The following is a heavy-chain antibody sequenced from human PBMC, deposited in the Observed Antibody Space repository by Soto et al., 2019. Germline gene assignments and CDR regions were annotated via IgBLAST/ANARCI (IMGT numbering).Heavy chain of an antibody. CDR2: IYPGDSDT. D-gene: IGHD5-18*01. CDR1: GYSFTSYW. Sequence: GESLKISCKGSGYSFTSYWIGWVRQMPGKGLEWMGIIYPGDSDTRYSPSFQGQVTISADKSISTAYLQWSSLKASDTAMYYCARHGVKTVGYSYGAYYYGMDVWGQGTTVTVSS. CDR3: ARHGVKTVGYSYGAYYYGMDV. V-gene: IGHV5-51*01. J-gene: IGHJ6*02.